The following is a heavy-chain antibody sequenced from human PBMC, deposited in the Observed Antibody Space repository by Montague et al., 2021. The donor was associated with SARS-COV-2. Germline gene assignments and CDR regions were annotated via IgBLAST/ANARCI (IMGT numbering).Heavy chain of an antibody. Sequence: SLRLSCAASGFTFSTYAMTLVRQTPGKGLEWVSALSGSGGDTYYADSVKGRFTISRDNSENTLYLQMNSLRAEDTALYYCAKERSYDSGWYGEFDYWGQGTLVTVSS. CDR3: AKERSYDSGWYGEFDY. V-gene: IGHV3-23*01. CDR1: GFTFSTYA. J-gene: IGHJ4*02. D-gene: IGHD6-19*01. CDR2: LSGSGGDT.